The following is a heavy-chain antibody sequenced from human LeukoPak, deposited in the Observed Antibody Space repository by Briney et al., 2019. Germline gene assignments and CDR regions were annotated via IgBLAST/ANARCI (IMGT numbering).Heavy chain of an antibody. CDR1: GFTFSSYA. D-gene: IGHD6-13*01. CDR3: AKAGSTSSWLRDFDY. Sequence: PGGSLRLSCAASGFTFSSYAMSWVRQAPGKGLEWVSATRGSGGSAYYADSVKGRFTISRDNSKNTLYLQMNSLRAEDTAVYYCAKAGSTSSWLRDFDYWAREPWSPSPQ. V-gene: IGHV3-23*01. J-gene: IGHJ4*02. CDR2: TRGSGGSA.